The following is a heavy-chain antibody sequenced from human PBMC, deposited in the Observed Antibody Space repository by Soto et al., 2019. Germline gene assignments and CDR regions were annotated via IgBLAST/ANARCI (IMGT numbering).Heavy chain of an antibody. CDR2: ISYDGSNK. CDR3: AKGNLYSGYDWKPGTIDY. D-gene: IGHD5-12*01. J-gene: IGHJ4*02. CDR1: GFTFSSYG. V-gene: IGHV3-30*18. Sequence: QVQLVESGGGVVQPGRSLRLSCAASGFTFSSYGMHWVRQAPGKGLEWVAVISYDGSNKYYADSVKGRFTISRDNSKNTLYLQMNSLRAEDTAVYYCAKGNLYSGYDWKPGTIDYWGQGTLVTVSS.